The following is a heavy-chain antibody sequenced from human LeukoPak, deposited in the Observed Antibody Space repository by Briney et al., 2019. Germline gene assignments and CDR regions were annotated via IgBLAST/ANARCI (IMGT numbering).Heavy chain of an antibody. CDR1: GGTFSSYA. Sequence: SVKVSCKASGGTFSSYAISWVRQAPGQGLEWMGGIIPIFGTANYAQKFQGRVTITADESTSTAYMELSSLRSEDTAVYYCAREAAPSAFYYYYSMDVWGKGTTVTVSS. J-gene: IGHJ6*04. D-gene: IGHD2-15*01. V-gene: IGHV1-69*01. CDR2: IIPIFGTA. CDR3: AREAAPSAFYYYYSMDV.